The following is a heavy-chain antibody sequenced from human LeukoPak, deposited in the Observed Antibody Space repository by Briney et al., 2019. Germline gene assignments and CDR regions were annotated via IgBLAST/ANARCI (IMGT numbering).Heavy chain of an antibody. CDR2: IYYSGTT. CDR3: ARHGGYSSPYLH. Sequence: SETLSLTCTVSGGSISNYYWGWIRQPPGKGLECMGYIYYSGTTNYNPSLKSRVTISVDTSKNQFSLKLSSVTAADTAAYYCARHGGYSSPYLHWGQGTLVTASS. CDR1: GGSISNYY. V-gene: IGHV4-59*08. D-gene: IGHD6-13*01. J-gene: IGHJ1*01.